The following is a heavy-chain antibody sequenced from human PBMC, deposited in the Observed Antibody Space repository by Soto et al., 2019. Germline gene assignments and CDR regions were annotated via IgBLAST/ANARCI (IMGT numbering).Heavy chain of an antibody. CDR1: GFSLKTYA. CDR2: ISGSRGFT. D-gene: IGHD1-20*01. V-gene: IGHV3-23*01. CDR3: EERKGDNSGPFDS. Sequence: EVQLLESGGGLVQPGGSLTLSCAASGFSLKTYAVSWVRKPPGKGLEWVSTISGSRGFTYYADSVKGRFTISRDNGKNTVYLQMNSLRAEDTAIYYCEERKGDNSGPFDSWGQGTQVTVSS. J-gene: IGHJ4*02.